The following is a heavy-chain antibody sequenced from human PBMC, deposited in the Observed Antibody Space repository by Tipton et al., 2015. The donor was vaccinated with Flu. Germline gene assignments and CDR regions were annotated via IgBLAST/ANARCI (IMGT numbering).Heavy chain of an antibody. CDR1: GASITSGNNY. CDR3: ARGLSSGWYSAGYFDY. Sequence: TLSLTCTVSGASITSGNNYWSWIRQPAGKGLEWIGRFYTSGGTKYNPFLKSRVSISVDTSKNQFSLRLNSVTAADTAVYYCARGLSSGWYSAGYFDYWGQGIRVSVSS. J-gene: IGHJ4*02. V-gene: IGHV4-61*02. CDR2: FYTSGGT. D-gene: IGHD6-19*01.